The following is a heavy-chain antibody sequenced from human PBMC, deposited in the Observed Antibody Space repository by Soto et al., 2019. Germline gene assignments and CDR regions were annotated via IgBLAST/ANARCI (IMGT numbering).Heavy chain of an antibody. Sequence: LETLSLTCAVSGGSISSSNWWSWVRQPPGKGLEWIGEIYHSGSTNYNPSFQGQVTISADKSISTAYLQWSSLKASDTAMYYCARLANIFDFDNWGHGTLVTVSS. CDR1: GGSISSSNW. CDR3: ARLANIFDFDN. D-gene: IGHD2-21*01. J-gene: IGHJ4*01. V-gene: IGHV4-4*02. CDR2: IYHSGST.